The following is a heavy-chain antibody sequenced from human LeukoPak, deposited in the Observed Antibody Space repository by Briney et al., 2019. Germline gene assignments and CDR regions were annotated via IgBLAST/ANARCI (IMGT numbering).Heavy chain of an antibody. Sequence: ASVKVSCKASGGTFSSYAISWVRQAPGQGLEWMGWISAYNGNTNYAQKLQGRVTMTTDTSTSTAYMELRSLRSDDTAVYYCAREYSNYVANWFDPWGQGTLVTVSS. J-gene: IGHJ5*02. D-gene: IGHD4-11*01. CDR3: AREYSNYVANWFDP. CDR1: GGTFSSYA. CDR2: ISAYNGNT. V-gene: IGHV1-18*01.